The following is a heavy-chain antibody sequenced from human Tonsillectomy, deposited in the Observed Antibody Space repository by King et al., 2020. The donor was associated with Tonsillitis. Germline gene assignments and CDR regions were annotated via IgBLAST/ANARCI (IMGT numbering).Heavy chain of an antibody. CDR3: AREGSIVGDQGAWYFDL. D-gene: IGHD1-26*01. J-gene: IGHJ2*01. V-gene: IGHV3-33*05. CDR1: GFTFSGYG. CDR2: ISYDGSNK. Sequence: VQLVESGGGVVQPGRSLRLSCAASGFTFSGYGMHWVRQAPGKGLEWVAAISYDGSNKYYADSVKGRFTISRDNSKNTLYLQMNSLRAEDTAVYYCAREGSIVGDQGAWYFDLWGRGTLVTVSS.